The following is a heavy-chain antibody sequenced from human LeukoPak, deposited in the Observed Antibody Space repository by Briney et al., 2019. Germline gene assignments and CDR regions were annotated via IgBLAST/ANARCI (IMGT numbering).Heavy chain of an antibody. Sequence: GGSLRLSCTASGFTFGDYAMNWVRQAPGKGLEWVSYISSSSSTIYYADSVKGRFTISRDNAKNSLYLQMNSLRDEDTAVYYCARGTLGLAIGPIVVVPAAISGFDYWGQGTLVTVSS. V-gene: IGHV3-48*02. CDR1: GFTFGDYA. CDR3: ARGTLGLAIGPIVVVPAAISGFDY. CDR2: ISSSSSTI. J-gene: IGHJ4*02. D-gene: IGHD2-2*02.